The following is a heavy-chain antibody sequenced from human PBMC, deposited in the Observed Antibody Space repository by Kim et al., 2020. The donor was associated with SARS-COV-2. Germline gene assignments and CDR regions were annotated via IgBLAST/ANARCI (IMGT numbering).Heavy chain of an antibody. CDR1: GSSISSGSYY. CDR3: ARDEIVVIPAAALSYYFGMDV. J-gene: IGHJ6*02. D-gene: IGHD2-2*01. V-gene: IGHV4-61*02. CDR2: IYINGST. Sequence: SETLSLTCTVSGSSISSGSYYWSWVRQPAGKGLEWIGRIYINGSTNYNPSLKSRVTISIDTSKNHFSLKLRSVTAADTAVYYCARDEIVVIPAAALSYYFGMDVWGQGTTVTVSS.